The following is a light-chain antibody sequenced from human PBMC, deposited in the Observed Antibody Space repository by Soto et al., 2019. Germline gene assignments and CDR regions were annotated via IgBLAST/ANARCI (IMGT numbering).Light chain of an antibody. J-gene: IGKJ4*01. CDR3: QQANRLPRT. V-gene: IGKV1-12*01. Sequence: DIQMTQSPSSVAASLGDRVTISCRASRGLTNYLAWYQQKPGKAPKLLIYAASSLQSGVPSRFIASVSGREFAIAISSLQPEDFATYYCQQANRLPRTCGGWNKVEFK. CDR1: RGLTNY. CDR2: AAS.